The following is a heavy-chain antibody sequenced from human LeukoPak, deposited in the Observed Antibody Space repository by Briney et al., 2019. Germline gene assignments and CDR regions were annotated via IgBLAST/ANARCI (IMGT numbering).Heavy chain of an antibody. V-gene: IGHV3-23*01. CDR1: GFTFSSYA. J-gene: IGHJ4*02. CDR2: ISGSGVGT. D-gene: IGHD3-9*01. Sequence: GGSLRLFCAASGFTFSSYAMSWLRQAPGKGLEWVSGISGSGVGTYYADSVKGRFTISRDNSKNTLYLQMNSLRAEDTAVYYCAKDRTFDWLPNDYWGQGTLITVSS. CDR3: AKDRTFDWLPNDY.